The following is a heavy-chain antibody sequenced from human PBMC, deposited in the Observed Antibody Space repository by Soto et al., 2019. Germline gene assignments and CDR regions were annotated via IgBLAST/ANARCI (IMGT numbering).Heavy chain of an antibody. CDR2: ISKTGVST. J-gene: IGHJ3*02. Sequence: GGSLRLSCAASGFTFSTYAMNWVRQAPGKGLEWVSAISKTGVSTYYAESVRGRFTISRDNSINTLYLQMSGLRTEDTAAYYCAHPRGYGVFDAVDIWGQGTMVTVTS. CDR1: GFTFSTYA. CDR3: AHPRGYGVFDAVDI. D-gene: IGHD4-17*01. V-gene: IGHV3-23*01.